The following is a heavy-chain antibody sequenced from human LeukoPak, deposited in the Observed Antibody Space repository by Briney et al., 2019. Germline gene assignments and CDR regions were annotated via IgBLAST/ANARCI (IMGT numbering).Heavy chain of an antibody. J-gene: IGHJ4*02. D-gene: IGHD6-19*01. V-gene: IGHV3-30*18. CDR1: GFTFSNYA. Sequence: GRSLRLSCAASGFTFSNYAIHWVRQAPRKGLEWVAVISYDGKNKYYADSVKGRFTISRDNSKTTLYLQMNSLRAEDTAVYYCAKGLISGWYFDYWGQGTLVTVSS. CDR3: AKGLISGWYFDY. CDR2: ISYDGKNK.